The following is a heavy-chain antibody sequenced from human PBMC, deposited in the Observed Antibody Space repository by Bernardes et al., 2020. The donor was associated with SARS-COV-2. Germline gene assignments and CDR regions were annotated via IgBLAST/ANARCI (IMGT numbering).Heavy chain of an antibody. Sequence: SETLSLTCSVAGGSITSSYWSWIRQPPGKGLEWIGYVYHIGNTRYNPSLKSRVTISRDTSNTQFSLKLRSVTAADTALYYCARDPGLFFTGSFDSWGQGTRVTVSS. CDR1: GGSITSSY. CDR3: ARDPGLFFTGSFDS. V-gene: IGHV4-59*01. CDR2: VYHIGNT. J-gene: IGHJ4*02.